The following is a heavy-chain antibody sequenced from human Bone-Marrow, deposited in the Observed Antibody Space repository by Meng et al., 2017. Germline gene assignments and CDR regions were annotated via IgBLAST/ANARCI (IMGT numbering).Heavy chain of an antibody. J-gene: IGHJ4*02. CDR1: GYTFTSYA. D-gene: IGHD5-12*01. Sequence: ASVKVSCKASGYTFTSYAMHWVRQAPGQRLEWMGWINAGNGNTKYSQKFQGRVTITRDTSASTAYMELSSLRSEDTAVYYCARDRGYSGYDSRGPTDYWGQGTLVTVSS. CDR3: ARDRGYSGYDSRGPTDY. V-gene: IGHV1-3*01. CDR2: INAGNGNT.